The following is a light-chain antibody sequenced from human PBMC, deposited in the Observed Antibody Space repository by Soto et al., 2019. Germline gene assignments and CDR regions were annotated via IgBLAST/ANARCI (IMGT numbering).Light chain of an antibody. CDR3: QQYNDWPWT. V-gene: IGKV3-15*01. CDR1: QSVSSN. Sequence: EIVMTQSPATLSVSPGERATLSCRASQSVSSNLAWYQQKPGQAPSRLLVYGASTRATDIPARFSGGGSGTEFTLTISSLQSEDFAVYYCQQYNDWPWTFGQGTKVEIK. J-gene: IGKJ1*01. CDR2: GAS.